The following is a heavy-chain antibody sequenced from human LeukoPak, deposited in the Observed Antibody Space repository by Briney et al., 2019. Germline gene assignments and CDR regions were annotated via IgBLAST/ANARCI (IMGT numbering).Heavy chain of an antibody. D-gene: IGHD2-8*01. J-gene: IGHJ5*02. CDR2: ISSSSSYI. V-gene: IGHV3-21*04. CDR3: ARDGSKNGVSVRFDP. Sequence: GGSLRLSCAASGFTFSSYSMNWVRQAPGKGLEWVSSISSSSSYIYYADSVKGRFTISRDNAKNSLYLQMNSLRAEDTALYYCARDGSKNGVSVRFDPWGQGTLVTVSS. CDR1: GFTFSSYS.